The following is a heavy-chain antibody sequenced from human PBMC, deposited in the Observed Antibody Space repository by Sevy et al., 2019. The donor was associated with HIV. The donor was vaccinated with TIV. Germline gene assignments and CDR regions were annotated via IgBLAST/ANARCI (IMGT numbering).Heavy chain of an antibody. CDR3: ATNGLRNWNYLDY. Sequence: ASVKVSCKVSGYTLTELSMHWVRQAPGKGLEWMGGFDPEDGETIYAQKFQGRVTMTEDTSTDTAYMELSSLRSEDTAVYYGATNGLRNWNYLDYWGQGTLVTVSS. CDR1: GYTLTELS. D-gene: IGHD1-1*01. V-gene: IGHV1-24*01. J-gene: IGHJ4*02. CDR2: FDPEDGET.